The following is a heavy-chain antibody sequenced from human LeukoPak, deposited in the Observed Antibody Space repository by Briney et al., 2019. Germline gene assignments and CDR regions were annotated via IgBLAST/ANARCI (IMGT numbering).Heavy chain of an antibody. CDR1: GFTFSNYG. CDR3: AELGITMIGGV. CDR2: ISYDGSNK. D-gene: IGHD3-10*02. Sequence: GGSLRLSCAASGFTFSNYGMHWVRQAPGKGLEWVAVISYDGSNKYYADSVKGRFTISRDNSKNTLYLQMNSLRAEDTAVYYCAELGITMIGGVWGKGTTVTISS. V-gene: IGHV3-30*18. J-gene: IGHJ6*04.